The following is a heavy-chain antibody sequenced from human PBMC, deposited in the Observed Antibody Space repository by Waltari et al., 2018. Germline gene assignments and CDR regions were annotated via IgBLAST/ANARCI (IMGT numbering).Heavy chain of an antibody. CDR3: ARGPWAPLDY. J-gene: IGHJ4*02. V-gene: IGHV3-21*02. Sequence: EVQLVESGGGQVKTGGSLRLSCVGSGFTFSNYSINWVRVAPGKGLDWVSSIGISTTYKFYADSVKGRFTVSRDNAKNSVYLQMNNLRVEDTAVYYCARGPWAPLDYWGQGVLVTVSS. CDR1: GFTFSNYS. CDR2: IGISTTYK.